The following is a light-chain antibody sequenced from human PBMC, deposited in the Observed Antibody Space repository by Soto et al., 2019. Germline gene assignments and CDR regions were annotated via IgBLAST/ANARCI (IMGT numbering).Light chain of an antibody. V-gene: IGLV1-44*01. CDR2: NNN. CDR1: NFNIGSHT. J-gene: IGLJ3*02. CDR3: SVWDDGLKGWV. Sequence: QSVLTQPPSASGTPGQRVTISCSGSNFNIGSHTVNWYQQLPGTAPKLLMHNNNQRPSGVPDRFSGSKSGTSASLAISGLQSEDEDDYSCSVWDDGLKGWVFGGGTKLTVL.